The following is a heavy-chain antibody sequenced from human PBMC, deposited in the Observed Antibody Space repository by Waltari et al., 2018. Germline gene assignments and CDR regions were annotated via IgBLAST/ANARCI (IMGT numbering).Heavy chain of an antibody. CDR3: ARDPIRVGATNAFDM. CDR2: INKDGSGT. CDR1: GFTFSSYW. V-gene: IGHV3-74*01. J-gene: IGHJ3*02. D-gene: IGHD1-26*01. Sequence: EVLLVESGGGVVQSGGSLRLSCVASGFTFSSYWIHWVRQAPGKGLVWVSRINKDGSGTTYAASVKGRFTISRDNAKNTVYLQMKSLRAEDTAVYYCARDPIRVGATNAFDMWGQGTMVTVSS.